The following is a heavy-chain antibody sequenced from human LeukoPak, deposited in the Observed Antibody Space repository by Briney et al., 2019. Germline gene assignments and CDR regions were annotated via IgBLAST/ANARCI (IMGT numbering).Heavy chain of an antibody. D-gene: IGHD3-10*01. V-gene: IGHV4-39*07. J-gene: IGHJ4*02. CDR1: GGSISSSSYY. Sequence: SETLSLTCKVSGGSISSSSYYWGWIRQPPGKGLEWIGSIYYSGSTYYNPSLKSRVTISVDTSKNQFSLKLSSVTAADTAVYYCARRRRLWFGTSWCLDYWGQGTLVTVSS. CDR2: IYYSGST. CDR3: ARRRRLWFGTSWCLDY.